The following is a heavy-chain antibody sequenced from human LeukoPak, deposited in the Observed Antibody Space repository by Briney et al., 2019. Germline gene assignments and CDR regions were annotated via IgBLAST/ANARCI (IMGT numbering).Heavy chain of an antibody. CDR2: INPSGGST. CDR1: GYTFTSYY. CDR3: ARDSGGRGHFDF. V-gene: IGHV1-46*01. J-gene: IGHJ4*02. Sequence: ASVKVSCKASGYTFTSYYMHWVRQAPGQGLEWMGIINPSGGSTSYAQKFQGRVTMARDTSTSTVYMELSSLRSEDTAVYYCARDSGGRGHFDFWGQGTLVTVSS. D-gene: IGHD3-16*01.